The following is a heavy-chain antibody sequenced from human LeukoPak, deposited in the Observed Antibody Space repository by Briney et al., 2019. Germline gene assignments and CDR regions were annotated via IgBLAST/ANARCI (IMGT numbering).Heavy chain of an antibody. CDR2: IYYSGST. CDR3: ARYQTGTMFAV. J-gene: IGHJ4*02. D-gene: IGHD1/OR15-1a*01. V-gene: IGHV4-59*12. CDR1: GGSISSYY. Sequence: SETLSLTCTVSGGSISSYYWSWIRQPPGKGLEWIGYIYYSGSTNYNPSLKSRVTISVDTSENQLSLKLSSVTAADTAIYYCARYQTGTMFAVWGQGTLVTISS.